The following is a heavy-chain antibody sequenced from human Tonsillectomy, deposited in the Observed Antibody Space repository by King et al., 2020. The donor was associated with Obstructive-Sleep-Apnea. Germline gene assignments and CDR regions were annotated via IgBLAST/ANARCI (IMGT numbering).Heavy chain of an antibody. CDR3: AGDILYYDSGSYLDY. V-gene: IGHV4-31*03. Sequence: VQLQESGPGLVKPSQTLSLTCTVSGGSISSGGYYWSWIRQHPGTGLEWIGYIFYSGSAYYNPSLQSRVTLSVDTSKNQFSLKMSSVTAADTAVYYCAGDILYYDSGSYLDYWGQGTLVTVSS. D-gene: IGHD3-10*01. CDR1: GGSISSGGYY. CDR2: IFYSGSA. J-gene: IGHJ4*02.